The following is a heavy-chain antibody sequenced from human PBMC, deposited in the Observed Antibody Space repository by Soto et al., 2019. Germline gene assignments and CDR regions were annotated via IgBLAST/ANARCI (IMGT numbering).Heavy chain of an antibody. D-gene: IGHD6-19*01. CDR1: GFTFSTCA. J-gene: IGHJ6*02. CDR3: AKDRWYSSGWYNYYGMDV. CDR2: ISDTGGST. V-gene: IGHV3-23*01. Sequence: EVQLLDSGGGLVQPGGSLSLSCAASGFTFSTCAMTWVRQAPGKGLEWVSGISDTGGSTYYADSVKGRFTISRDNSKNTLYLQMNSLKAEDTAVYYCAKDRWYSSGWYNYYGMDVWGQGTTVTVSS.